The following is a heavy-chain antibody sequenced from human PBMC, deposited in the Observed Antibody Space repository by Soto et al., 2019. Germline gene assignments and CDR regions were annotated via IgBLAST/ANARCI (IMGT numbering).Heavy chain of an antibody. D-gene: IGHD2-15*01. Sequence: QVQLVESGGGVVQPGRSLRLSCAASGFTFSSYAIHWVRQAPGKGLEWVAVISYDGSNKYYADSVKGRFTISRDNSKNTLYLQMNSLRAEDTAVYYCARYCSGGSCSDAFDIWGQGTMVTVSS. V-gene: IGHV3-30-3*01. J-gene: IGHJ3*02. CDR2: ISYDGSNK. CDR1: GFTFSSYA. CDR3: ARYCSGGSCSDAFDI.